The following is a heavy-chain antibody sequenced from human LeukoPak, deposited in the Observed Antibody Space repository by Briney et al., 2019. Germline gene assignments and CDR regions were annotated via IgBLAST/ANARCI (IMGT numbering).Heavy chain of an antibody. V-gene: IGHV4-59*08. CDR1: GGSISSYY. CDR2: IYYSGST. Sequence: PSETLSLTCTVSGGSISSYYWSWIRQPPGKGLEWIGYIYYSGSTNYNPSLKSRVTISVDTSKNQFSLKLSSVTAADTAVYYCARTNYDYVWGSYRSREFDYWGQGTLVTVSP. D-gene: IGHD3-16*02. CDR3: ARTNYDYVWGSYRSREFDY. J-gene: IGHJ4*02.